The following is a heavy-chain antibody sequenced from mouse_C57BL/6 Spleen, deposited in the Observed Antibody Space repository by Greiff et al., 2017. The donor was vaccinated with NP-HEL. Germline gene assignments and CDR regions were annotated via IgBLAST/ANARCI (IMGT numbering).Heavy chain of an antibody. Sequence: VKLQESGPGLVQPSQCLSITCPVSGFPFTSYGVHWVRQSPGKGLEWLGVIWSGGSTDYNAAFISRLSISKDNSKSQVFFKMDSLQADDTAIYYCAIYDGYYACFAYWGQGTLVTVSA. V-gene: IGHV2-2*01. CDR2: IWSGGST. CDR1: GFPFTSYG. D-gene: IGHD2-3*01. J-gene: IGHJ3*01. CDR3: AIYDGYYACFAY.